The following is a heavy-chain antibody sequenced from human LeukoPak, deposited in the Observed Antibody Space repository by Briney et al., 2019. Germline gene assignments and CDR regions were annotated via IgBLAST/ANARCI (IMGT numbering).Heavy chain of an antibody. CDR3: ARVGRDYYGSGSYRGYFDY. CDR2: ISSSGSTI. Sequence: PGGSLRLSCAASGFTFSDYYMSWIRQAPGKGLEWVSYISSSGSTIYYADSVKGRFTISRDNAKNSLYLQMNSLRAEDTAVYYCARVGRDYYGSGSYRGYFDYWGQGTLVTVSS. V-gene: IGHV3-11*04. J-gene: IGHJ4*02. D-gene: IGHD3-10*01. CDR1: GFTFSDYY.